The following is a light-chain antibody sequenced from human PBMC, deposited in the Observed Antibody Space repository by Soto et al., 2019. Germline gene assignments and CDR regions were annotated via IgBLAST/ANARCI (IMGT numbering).Light chain of an antibody. V-gene: IGKV1-39*01. J-gene: IGKJ1*01. CDR3: QQTYSSPPL. Sequence: DIQMTQSPSSLSASIGDRVTLTCRASQRIGTNLNWYQQRPGKAPKLLIYAVSSLQSGVSSSFSGSGSGTDFTLSFNSPQREDFATYYCQQTYSSPPLFGQGTKVEFK. CDR2: AVS. CDR1: QRIGTN.